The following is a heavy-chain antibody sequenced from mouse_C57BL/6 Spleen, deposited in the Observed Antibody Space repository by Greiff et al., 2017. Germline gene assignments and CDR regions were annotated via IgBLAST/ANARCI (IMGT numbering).Heavy chain of an antibody. CDR2: IYPGDGDT. CDR3: AREYYGHWYFDV. D-gene: IGHD1-1*01. CDR1: GYAFSSSW. J-gene: IGHJ1*03. V-gene: IGHV1-82*01. Sequence: QVQLQQSGPELVKPGASVKISCKASGYAFSSSWMNWVKQRPGKGLEWIGRIYPGDGDTNYNGKFKGKATLTADKSSSTAYMQLSSLTSEDSAVYFCAREYYGHWYFDVWGTGTTVTVSS.